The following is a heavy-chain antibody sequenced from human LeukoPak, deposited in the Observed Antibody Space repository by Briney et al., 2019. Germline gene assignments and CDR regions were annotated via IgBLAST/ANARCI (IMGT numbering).Heavy chain of an antibody. V-gene: IGHV3-11*01. Sequence: GGSLRLSCVASGFTFSDYYMSWIRQAPGKGLEWVSYISSSGSTIYYADSVKGRFTISRDNAKNSLYLQMNSLRAEDTAVYYCARRYSPSIEYYFDYWGQGTLVTVSS. CDR3: ARRYSPSIEYYFDY. D-gene: IGHD2-15*01. CDR2: ISSSGSTI. CDR1: GFTFSDYY. J-gene: IGHJ4*02.